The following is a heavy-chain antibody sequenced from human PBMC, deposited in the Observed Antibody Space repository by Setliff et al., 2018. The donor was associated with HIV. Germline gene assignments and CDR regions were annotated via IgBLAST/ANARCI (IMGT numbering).Heavy chain of an antibody. V-gene: IGHV4-34*01. D-gene: IGHD6-13*01. J-gene: IGHJ3*02. CDR1: GGSFSGYY. CDR2: INHSGST. Sequence: SETLSLTCAVYGGSFSGYYWSWIRQPPGKGLEWIGDINHSGSTNYHPSLKSRVTTSVDTSKHQFSLKLRSVTAADTAVYYCARSGYSSIWGDFDIWGQGTMVTVSS. CDR3: ARSGYSSIWGDFDI.